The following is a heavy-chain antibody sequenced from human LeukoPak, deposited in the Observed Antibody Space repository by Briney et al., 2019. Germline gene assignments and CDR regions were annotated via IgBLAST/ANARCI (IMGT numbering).Heavy chain of an antibody. D-gene: IGHD2-2*01. CDR3: ARGQLLLEGYFYYMDV. CDR2: VSDDGNKK. J-gene: IGHJ6*03. V-gene: IGHV3-30-3*01. CDR1: GFTFSSYP. Sequence: GGSLRLSCAASGFTFSSYPMHWVRQAPGKGLEWVAVVSDDGNKKFDADFVKGRFTISRDNSKNTLYPQMNSLRGEDTAVYYCARGQLLLEGYFYYMDVWGEGTTITVSS.